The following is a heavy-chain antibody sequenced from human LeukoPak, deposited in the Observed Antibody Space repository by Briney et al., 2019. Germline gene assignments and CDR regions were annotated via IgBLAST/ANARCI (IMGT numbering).Heavy chain of an antibody. J-gene: IGHJ4*02. CDR3: ARDGGYDRPGIGY. Sequence: SETLSLTCTVSRGSISSYYWSWIRQSPGKGLEWIGYVSDRGGTSYNPSLKSGVTISVDTSKNQCSLKLRSVAAADTAVYYCARDGGYDRPGIGYWGQGTLVTVSS. CDR2: VSDRGGT. V-gene: IGHV4-59*01. D-gene: IGHD5-12*01. CDR1: RGSISSYY.